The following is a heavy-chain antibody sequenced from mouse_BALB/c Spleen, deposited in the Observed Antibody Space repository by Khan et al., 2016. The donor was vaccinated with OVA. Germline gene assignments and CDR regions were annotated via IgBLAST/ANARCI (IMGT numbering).Heavy chain of an antibody. V-gene: IGHV3-2*02. J-gene: IGHJ4*01. CDR1: GYSITSDYA. D-gene: IGHD1-1*01. Sequence: EVQLVESGPGLVKPSQSLSLTCTVTGYSITSDYAWNWIRQFPGNKLEWMGYISYSGSTSYNPSLKSRISITRDTSKNQFFLQLTSVTIEDTATYYCARQNYYGYAMDYWGQGTSVTVSS. CDR2: ISYSGST. CDR3: ARQNYYGYAMDY.